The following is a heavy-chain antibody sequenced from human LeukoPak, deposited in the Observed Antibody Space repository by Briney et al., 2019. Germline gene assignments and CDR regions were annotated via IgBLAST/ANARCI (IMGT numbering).Heavy chain of an antibody. D-gene: IGHD4-17*01. V-gene: IGHV3-11*06. Sequence: GGSLRLSCAASGFTFSDYYMSWIRQAPGKGLEWVSYISSSSSYTNYADSVKGRFTISRDNAKNSLYLQMNSLRAEDTAVYYCASFGYYGDLCYFDYWGQGTLVTVSS. CDR1: GFTFSDYY. J-gene: IGHJ4*02. CDR3: ASFGYYGDLCYFDY. CDR2: ISSSSSYT.